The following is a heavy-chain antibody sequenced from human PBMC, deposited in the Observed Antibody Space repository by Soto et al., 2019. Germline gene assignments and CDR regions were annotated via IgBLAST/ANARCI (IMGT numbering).Heavy chain of an antibody. Sequence: GGSLRLSCAASGFSVSSNYMSWVRQAPGKGLEWVSVIYGGGNTHYADSVKGRFTISRDNSKNTLYLQMNSLRAEDTAVYYCARDSTWIPYYHYGMDVWGQGTTVTVS. CDR2: IYGGGNT. CDR3: ARDSTWIPYYHYGMDV. D-gene: IGHD5-18*01. J-gene: IGHJ6*02. CDR1: GFSVSSNY. V-gene: IGHV3-53*01.